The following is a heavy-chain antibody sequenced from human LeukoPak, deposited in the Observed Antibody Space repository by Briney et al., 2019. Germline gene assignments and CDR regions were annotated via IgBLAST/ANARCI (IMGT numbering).Heavy chain of an antibody. V-gene: IGHV4-59*12. D-gene: IGHD4-23*01. J-gene: IGHJ4*02. Sequence: SETLSLTCTVSGGSISTYYWSWIRQPPGKGLEWIGNIYYSGSTIYNPSLESRVTMSVDTSKNQISLKLSSVTAADTAVYYCARSGGNSPNYYFDYWGQGTLVTVSS. CDR3: ARSGGNSPNYYFDY. CDR2: IYYSGST. CDR1: GGSISTYY.